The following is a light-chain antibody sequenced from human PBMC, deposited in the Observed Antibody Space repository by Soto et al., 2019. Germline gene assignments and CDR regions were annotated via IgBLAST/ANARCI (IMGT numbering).Light chain of an antibody. J-gene: IGKJ4*01. CDR2: ATS. CDR1: QXXAXY. V-gene: IGKV1-27*01. Sequence: XXASQXXAXYXAWFQQKPGKVPKLLIYATSTLQSGVPSRFSGXGSGTXXTLTISSLQPEDVAVYYCQQRSNWPRLTFGGGTKVEIK. CDR3: QQRSNWPRLT.